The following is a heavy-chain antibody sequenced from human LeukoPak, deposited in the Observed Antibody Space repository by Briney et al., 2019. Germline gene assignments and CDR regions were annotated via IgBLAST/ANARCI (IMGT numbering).Heavy chain of an antibody. D-gene: IGHD3-10*01. Sequence: GESLKISCKGSGYSFTSYWIGWVRQMPGKGLEWMGIIYPGDSDTRYSPSFQGQVTISADKSISTAYLQWSSLKASDTAMYHCARQPHYGSGSYYLYNWFDPWGQGTLVTVSS. CDR2: IYPGDSDT. V-gene: IGHV5-51*01. CDR1: GYSFTSYW. CDR3: ARQPHYGSGSYYLYNWFDP. J-gene: IGHJ5*02.